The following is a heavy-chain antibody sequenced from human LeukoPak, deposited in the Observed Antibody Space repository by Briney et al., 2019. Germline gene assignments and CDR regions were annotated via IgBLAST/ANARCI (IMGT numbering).Heavy chain of an antibody. CDR2: INPNSGGT. D-gene: IGHD3-10*01. CDR1: GYTFTGYY. Sequence: ASVKVSCKASGYTFTGYYMHWVRQAPGQGLEWMGWINPNSGGTNYAQKFQGRVTMTRDTSISTAYMELSRLRSDDTAVYYCASSLWFGGFVSSPTDYWGQGTLVTVSS. CDR3: ASSLWFGGFVSSPTDY. J-gene: IGHJ4*02. V-gene: IGHV1-2*02.